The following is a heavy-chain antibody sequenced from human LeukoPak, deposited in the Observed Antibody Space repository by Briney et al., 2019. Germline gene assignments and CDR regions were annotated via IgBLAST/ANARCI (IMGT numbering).Heavy chain of an antibody. CDR3: AKDSEDGHNWAPFDY. V-gene: IGHV3-30-3*01. D-gene: IGHD5-24*01. CDR2: ISYDGSNK. CDR1: GFTFSSYA. J-gene: IGHJ4*02. Sequence: GGSLRLSCAASGFTFSSYAMHWVRQAPGKGLEWVAVISYDGSNKYYADSVKGRFTISRDDSKNTLYLQMNSLRAEDTASYYCAKDSEDGHNWAPFDYWGQGTQVTVSS.